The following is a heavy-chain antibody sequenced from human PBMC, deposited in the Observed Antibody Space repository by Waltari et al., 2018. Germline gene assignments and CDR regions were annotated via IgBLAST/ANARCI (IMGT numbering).Heavy chain of an antibody. V-gene: IGHV4-59*12. J-gene: IGHJ4*02. Sequence: QVQLQESGPGLVKPSETLSLPCSVSGGSINNYFWNWIRQPPGKGLQWIGYIRHTGITKSNPSLKSRVTMAVDTSKSQVSLRLTSVSATDTAVYFCARWNSPGRYFGDWGQGTPGTVSS. CDR1: GGSINNYF. CDR2: IRHTGIT. D-gene: IGHD1-1*01. CDR3: ARWNSPGRYFGD.